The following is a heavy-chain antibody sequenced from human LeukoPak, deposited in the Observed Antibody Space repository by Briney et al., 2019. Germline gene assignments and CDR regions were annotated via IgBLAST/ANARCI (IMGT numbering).Heavy chain of an antibody. Sequence: SKTLCLTCTASGCTISGYNWSWIRQPAGKGLEWIGRIYASGTTLYNPSLESRVTMSVDTSKNQFSLKLTSVTAADTAVYFCARGLSAAYDYNWFDSWGQGILVTVSS. CDR2: IYASGTT. CDR1: GCTISGYN. CDR3: ARGLSAAYDYNWFDS. D-gene: IGHD5-12*01. V-gene: IGHV4-4*07. J-gene: IGHJ5*01.